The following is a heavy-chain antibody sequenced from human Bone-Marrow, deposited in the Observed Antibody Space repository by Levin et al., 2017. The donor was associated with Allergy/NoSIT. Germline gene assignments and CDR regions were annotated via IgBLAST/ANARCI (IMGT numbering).Heavy chain of an antibody. CDR2: ISYDGSNK. Sequence: GGSLRLSCAASGFTFSSYAMHWVRQAPGKGLEWVAVISYDGSNKYYADSVKGRFTISRDNSKNTLYLQMNSLRAEDTAVYYCARDSAYDYIWGSYRYDYWGQGTLVTVSS. V-gene: IGHV3-30-3*01. J-gene: IGHJ4*02. D-gene: IGHD3-16*02. CDR3: ARDSAYDYIWGSYRYDY. CDR1: GFTFSSYA.